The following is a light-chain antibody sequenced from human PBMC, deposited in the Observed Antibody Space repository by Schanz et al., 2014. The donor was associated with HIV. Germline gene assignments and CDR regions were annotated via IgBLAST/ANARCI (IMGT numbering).Light chain of an antibody. CDR3: QQSYSTPRT. Sequence: DIQMTQSPSTLSASVGDRVTITCRASQTISSWLAWYQQKPGKAPKLLIYKASSLESGVPSRVSGSGSGTEFTLTISSLQPEDFATYYCQQSYSTPRTFGQGTKVEI. J-gene: IGKJ1*01. CDR2: KAS. V-gene: IGKV1-5*03. CDR1: QTISSW.